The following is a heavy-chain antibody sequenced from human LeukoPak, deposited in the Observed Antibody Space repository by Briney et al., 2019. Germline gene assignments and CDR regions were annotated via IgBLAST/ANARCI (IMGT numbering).Heavy chain of an antibody. D-gene: IGHD3-22*01. V-gene: IGHV3-33*01. Sequence: GRSLRLSCAASGFTFSSYGMHWVRQAPGKGLEWVAVIWYDGSKKYYADSVKDRFTISRDNSKNTLYLQMNSLRAEDTAVYYCAREHFDSSGYLDWGQGTLVTVSS. CDR1: GFTFSSYG. J-gene: IGHJ1*01. CDR3: AREHFDSSGYLD. CDR2: IWYDGSKK.